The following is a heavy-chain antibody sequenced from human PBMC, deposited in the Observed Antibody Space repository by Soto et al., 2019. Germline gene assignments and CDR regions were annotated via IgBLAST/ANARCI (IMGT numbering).Heavy chain of an antibody. CDR2: IVVGSGNT. CDR3: AADYVTMVRGVTYNWFDP. V-gene: IGHV1-58*01. Sequence: VSCKASGFTFTSSAVQWVRQARGQRLEWIGWIVVGSGNTNYAQKFQERVTITRDMSTSTAYMELSSLRSEDTAVYYCAADYVTMVRGVTYNWFDPWGQGTLVTVSS. J-gene: IGHJ5*02. D-gene: IGHD3-10*01. CDR1: GFTFTSSA.